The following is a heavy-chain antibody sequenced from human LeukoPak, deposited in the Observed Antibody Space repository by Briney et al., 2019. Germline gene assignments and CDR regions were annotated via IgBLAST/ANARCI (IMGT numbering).Heavy chain of an antibody. CDR1: GFTFNNYA. Sequence: GGSLRLSCAASGFTFNNYAMSWVRQAPGKGLEWVSGISGSAYSTYNADSVKGRFTISRDNSKNTLYLQMNSLRAEDTAVYYCARDSGILLLLYWGQGTLVTVSS. D-gene: IGHD3-10*01. CDR3: ARDSGILLLLY. V-gene: IGHV3-23*01. J-gene: IGHJ4*02. CDR2: ISGSAYST.